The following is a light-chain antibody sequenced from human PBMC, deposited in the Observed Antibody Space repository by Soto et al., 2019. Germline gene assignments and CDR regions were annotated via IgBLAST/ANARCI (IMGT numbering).Light chain of an antibody. CDR2: GIS. CDR1: QSVSSN. J-gene: IGKJ1*01. Sequence: ELLITQSPATLSVSPVERATLSCMASQSVSSNLAWYQQKPGQAPRLLMYGISRRATGIPDRFSGSGSGTDFTLTITRLEPEDFAVYYCQQYVTSSPRTFGQGTKVDIK. V-gene: IGKV3-20*01. CDR3: QQYVTSSPRT.